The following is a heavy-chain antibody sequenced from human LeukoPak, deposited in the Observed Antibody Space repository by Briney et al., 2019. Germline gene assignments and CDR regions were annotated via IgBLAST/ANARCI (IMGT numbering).Heavy chain of an antibody. V-gene: IGHV4-34*01. J-gene: IGHJ4*02. Sequence: SETLSLTCAIYGGSFSGYYWSWIRQPPGKGLEWIGEINHSGSTNYNPSLKSRVTISVDTSKNHFSLTLSSVTAADTAVYYCARARSCSGGTCFRSFDYWGQGTLVTVFS. CDR2: INHSGST. CDR1: GGSFSGYY. CDR3: ARARSCSGGTCFRSFDY. D-gene: IGHD2-15*01.